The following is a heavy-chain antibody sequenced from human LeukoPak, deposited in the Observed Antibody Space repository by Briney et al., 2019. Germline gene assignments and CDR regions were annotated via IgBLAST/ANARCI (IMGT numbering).Heavy chain of an antibody. D-gene: IGHD5-12*01. V-gene: IGHV3-23*01. CDR3: ARAFDGYDLGYFDY. CDR1: GFTFSNYA. J-gene: IGHJ4*02. CDR2: ISGSGGST. Sequence: GGSLRLSCAASGFTFSNYAMSWVRQAPGKGLEWVSAISGSGGSTYYADSVEGRFTISRDNSKNTLYVQMNSLRAEDTAVYYCARAFDGYDLGYFDYWGQGTLVPVSS.